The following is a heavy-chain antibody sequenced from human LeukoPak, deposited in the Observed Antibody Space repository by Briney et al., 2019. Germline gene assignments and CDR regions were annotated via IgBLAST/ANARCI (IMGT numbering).Heavy chain of an antibody. CDR1: GFTFSSYA. Sequence: GRSLRLSCAASGFTFSSYAMHWVRQAPGKGLEWVAVISYDGSSKYYADSVKGRFTISRDNSKNTLYLQMNSLRAEDTAVYYCARRYCSGGSCSPGDYWGQGTLVTVSS. J-gene: IGHJ4*02. V-gene: IGHV3-30*04. CDR3: ARRYCSGGSCSPGDY. D-gene: IGHD2-15*01. CDR2: ISYDGSSK.